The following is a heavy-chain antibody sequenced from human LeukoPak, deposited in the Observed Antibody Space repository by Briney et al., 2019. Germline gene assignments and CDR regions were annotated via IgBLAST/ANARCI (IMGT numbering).Heavy chain of an antibody. Sequence: PSETLSLTCTVSGGSISSSSYYWGWIRQPPGKGLEWIGSIYYSGSTYYNRSLKSRVTISVDTSKNQFSLKLSSVTAADTAVYYCARLSYGTAITMIVVVTTQGAFDIWGQGTMVTVSS. J-gene: IGHJ3*02. CDR2: IYYSGST. D-gene: IGHD3-22*01. V-gene: IGHV4-39*01. CDR3: ARLSYGTAITMIVVVTTQGAFDI. CDR1: GGSISSSSYY.